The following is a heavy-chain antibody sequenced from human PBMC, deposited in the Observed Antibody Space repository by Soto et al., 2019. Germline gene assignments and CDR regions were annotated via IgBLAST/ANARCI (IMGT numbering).Heavy chain of an antibody. Sequence: GGSLRLSCAASGFTFSSYAMHWVRQAPGKGLEWVAVISYDGSNKYYADSVKGRFTISRDNSKNTLYLQMNSLRAEDTAVYYCARDTIQGSYYPLHAFDIWGQGTMVTVSS. J-gene: IGHJ3*02. V-gene: IGHV3-30-3*01. D-gene: IGHD1-26*01. CDR3: ARDTIQGSYYPLHAFDI. CDR2: ISYDGSNK. CDR1: GFTFSSYA.